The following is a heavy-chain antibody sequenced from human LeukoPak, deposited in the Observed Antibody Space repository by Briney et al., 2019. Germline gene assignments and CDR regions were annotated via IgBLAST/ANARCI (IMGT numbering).Heavy chain of an antibody. CDR2: ISSSGRAI. V-gene: IGHV3-48*03. D-gene: IGHD6-6*01. CDR1: GFPFRSYE. Sequence: TGGSLRLSCAGSGFPFRSYEMNWVRQAPGKGLEWVSYISSSGRAISYADSVKGRFTISRDNAKNSLYLQVISLRAEDTAVYYCARGPSIAARYDAFDIWGQGTMVTVSS. J-gene: IGHJ3*02. CDR3: ARGPSIAARYDAFDI.